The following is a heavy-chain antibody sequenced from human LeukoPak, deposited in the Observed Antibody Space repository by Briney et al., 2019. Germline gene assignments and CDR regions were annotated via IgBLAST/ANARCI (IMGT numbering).Heavy chain of an antibody. J-gene: IGHJ4*02. V-gene: IGHV1-69*13. CDR2: IIPIFGKA. CDR1: GGTFSSYS. D-gene: IGHD4-23*01. Sequence: SVKVSCKASGGTFSSYSISWLRQAPGQGLEWMGGIIPIFGKANYAQKFQGRVTITADEYTSTAYMELSSLSSEDTAVYCCARDGKASDYFDYWGQGTLVTVSS. CDR3: ARDGKASDYFDY.